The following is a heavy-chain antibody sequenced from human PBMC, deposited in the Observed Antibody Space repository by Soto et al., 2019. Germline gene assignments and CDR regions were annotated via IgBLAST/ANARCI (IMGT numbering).Heavy chain of an antibody. Sequence: LSLTCAVYGGSFSGYYWSWIRQPPGKGLEWIGEINHSGSTNYNPSLKSRVTISVDTSKNQFSLKLSSVTAADTAVYYCARGRRYGYVWGSYHAFDYWGQGTLVTVS. V-gene: IGHV4-34*01. CDR3: ARGRRYGYVWGSYHAFDY. J-gene: IGHJ4*02. CDR2: INHSGST. CDR1: GGSFSGYY. D-gene: IGHD3-16*02.